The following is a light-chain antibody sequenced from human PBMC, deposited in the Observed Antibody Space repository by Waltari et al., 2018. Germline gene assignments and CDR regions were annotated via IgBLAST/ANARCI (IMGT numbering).Light chain of an antibody. CDR1: NSDVGAYYL. Sequence: QSALTPPPSVSGSPGQSVPLSCTGSNSDVGAYYLVSWYQQSPGTAPKVVIYEVSHRPSGVPDRFSGSKSGNTASLTISGLQAEDEADYYCASYTPSSALVFGGGTKVTVL. V-gene: IGLV2-18*02. CDR3: ASYTPSSALV. CDR2: EVS. J-gene: IGLJ2*01.